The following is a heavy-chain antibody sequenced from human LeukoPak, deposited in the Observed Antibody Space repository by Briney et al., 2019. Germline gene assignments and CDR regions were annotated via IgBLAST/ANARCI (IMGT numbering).Heavy chain of an antibody. Sequence: GASVKVSCKASGYTFTRKYIHWVRHAPGQGLDWMGMIIPGGGSTTYAQKFRDRVTMTRDASTSTVYMELSGLRSEDTALYYCATAGGIIEFFDFWGRGTLVTVSS. V-gene: IGHV1-46*01. CDR1: GYTFTRKY. CDR2: IIPGGGST. J-gene: IGHJ2*01. CDR3: ATAGGIIEFFDF. D-gene: IGHD3-16*02.